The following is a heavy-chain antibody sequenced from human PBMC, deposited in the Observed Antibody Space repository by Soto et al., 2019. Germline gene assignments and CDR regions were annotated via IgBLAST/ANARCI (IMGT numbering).Heavy chain of an antibody. CDR2: IGSNGGST. CDR1: GFTFSNSA. Sequence: EVQLVESGGDLVQPGGSLRLSCAASGFTFSNSAMHWVRQAPGTGLEYVSAIGSNGGSTYYANSVKSRFTMSRDNSKNTLYLPMGSLRAEDMAVYYFARGRNYYYYMDVWGKGTTVTVSS. V-gene: IGHV3-64*01. J-gene: IGHJ6*03. CDR3: ARGRNYYYYMDV.